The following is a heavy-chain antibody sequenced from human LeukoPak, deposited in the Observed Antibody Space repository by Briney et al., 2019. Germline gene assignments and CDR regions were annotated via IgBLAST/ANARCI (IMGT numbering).Heavy chain of an antibody. D-gene: IGHD4-23*01. CDR3: ARETAVVTQADFDS. Sequence: PGGSLRLSCAASGLSFSTYWMSWVRQAPGKGLAWVASIKEDGREKYYVDSVKGRFTVSRDNAKNSLYLQMSSLRVEDTAVYYCARETAVVTQADFDSWGQGTLVTVSS. J-gene: IGHJ4*02. CDR1: GLSFSTYW. V-gene: IGHV3-7*03. CDR2: IKEDGREK.